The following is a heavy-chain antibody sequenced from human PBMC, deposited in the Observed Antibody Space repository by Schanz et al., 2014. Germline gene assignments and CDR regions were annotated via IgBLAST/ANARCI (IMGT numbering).Heavy chain of an antibody. J-gene: IGHJ4*02. D-gene: IGHD3-10*01. CDR1: GYTFPSYG. V-gene: IGHV7-4-1*02. Sequence: QVRLVQSGAEAREPGASVKVSCKASGYTFPSYGISWVRQAPGQGLEWMGWINTNTGNPTYAQAFTGRFLFSLDTSVNTAYLQISSLEADDTAVYYCARRGIRGVFSSFDYWGLGTLVTVSS. CDR3: ARRGIRGVFSSFDY. CDR2: INTNTGNP.